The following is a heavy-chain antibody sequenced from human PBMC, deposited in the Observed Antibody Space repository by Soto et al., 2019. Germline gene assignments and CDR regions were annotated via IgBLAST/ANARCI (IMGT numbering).Heavy chain of an antibody. CDR3: ARGGAWTPEGLGY. CDR1: GSTFISLP. D-gene: IGHD2-15*01. Sequence: QVQLVESGGGVVQPGRSLRLSCAASGSTFISLPCTWSRQPPGKGLEWLAVISSDVVNYYYAESVKGRFTISRDNSKNTLYLQMNSLRNEDTAVYYCARGGAWTPEGLGYWGQGTLVTVSS. V-gene: IGHV3-30*03. CDR2: ISSDVVNY. J-gene: IGHJ4*02.